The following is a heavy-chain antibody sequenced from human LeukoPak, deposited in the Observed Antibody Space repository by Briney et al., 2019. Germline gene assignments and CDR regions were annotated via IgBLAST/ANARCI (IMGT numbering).Heavy chain of an antibody. V-gene: IGHV4-59*01. CDR3: AGVGAAGLYYYYYYMDV. CDR1: GGSISSYY. J-gene: IGHJ6*03. Sequence: SETLSLTCTVSGGSISSYYWGWIRQPPGKGLEWIAYIYYRGSTDYNPSLKSRVTISVDTSKNQFSLKLSSVTAADTAVYYCAGVGAAGLYYYYYYMDVWGKGTTVTISS. D-gene: IGHD6-13*01. CDR2: IYYRGST.